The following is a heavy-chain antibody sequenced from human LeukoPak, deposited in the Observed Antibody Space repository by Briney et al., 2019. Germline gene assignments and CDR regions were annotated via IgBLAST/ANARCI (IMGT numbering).Heavy chain of an antibody. CDR1: GFTFSSYS. CDR3: ARDYYDSSLGY. CDR2: ISSSSSTI. D-gene: IGHD3-22*01. V-gene: IGHV3-48*01. J-gene: IGHJ4*02. Sequence: GGSLRLSCAASGFTFSSYSMNWVRQAPGKGLEWVSYISSSSSTIYYADSVKGRFTISRDNAKNSLYLQMNSLRAEDTAVYYRARDYYDSSLGYWGQGTLVTVSS.